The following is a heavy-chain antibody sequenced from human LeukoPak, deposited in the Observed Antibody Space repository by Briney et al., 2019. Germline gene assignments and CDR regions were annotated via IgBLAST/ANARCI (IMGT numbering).Heavy chain of an antibody. CDR1: GFSQRTYV. D-gene: IGHD6-19*01. Sequence: PPGGSLRLSCVASGFSQRTYVMNWFRQAPGKGLEWVSTISVGAEYIFYADSVRGRFTISRGNSKNTLYLQMNSLRAEDTAVYYCAKDLIAVGEGYYFDYWGQGTLVTVSS. CDR3: AKDLIAVGEGYYFDY. J-gene: IGHJ4*02. V-gene: IGHV3-23*01. CDR2: ISVGAEYI.